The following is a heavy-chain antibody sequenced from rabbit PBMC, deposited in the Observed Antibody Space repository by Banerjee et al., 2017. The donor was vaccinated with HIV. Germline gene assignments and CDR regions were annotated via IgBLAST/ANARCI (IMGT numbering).Heavy chain of an antibody. J-gene: IGHJ4*01. V-gene: IGHV1S45*01. CDR3: ARDLAGVIGWTFNL. CDR2: INTISGAT. D-gene: IGHD4-1*01. Sequence: QEQLEESGGDLVKPEGSLTLTCTASAFSFSNKYVMCWVRQAPGKGLEWIGCINTISGATVFAPWAKGRFSISKSSWTAVTLQMTSLTAAYTASYFCARDLAGVIGWTFNLWCPGTLVTFS. CDR1: AFSFSNKYV.